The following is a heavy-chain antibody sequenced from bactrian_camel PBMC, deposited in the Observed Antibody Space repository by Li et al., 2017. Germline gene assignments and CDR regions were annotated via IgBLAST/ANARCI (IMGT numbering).Heavy chain of an antibody. CDR1: GITFSANT. V-gene: IGHV3S40*01. CDR3: GDIGLRN. CDR2: FFARERTT. D-gene: IGHD5*01. Sequence: VQLVESGGGLVQPGGSLRLSCVVSGITFSANTVSWVRQAPGAERVGIATFFARERTTDYADSVKGRFTISQDDAERTVYLQMDSLKPDDSAVYYCGDIGLRNWGQGTQVTVS. J-gene: IGHJ4*01.